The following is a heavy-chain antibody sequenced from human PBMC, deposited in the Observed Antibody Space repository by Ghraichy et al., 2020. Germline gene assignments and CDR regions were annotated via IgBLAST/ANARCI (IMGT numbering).Heavy chain of an antibody. V-gene: IGHV4-59*08. D-gene: IGHD5-18*01. J-gene: IGHJ6*02. CDR2: VYYNGNT. CDR1: GGSIRSYY. CDR3: ARRGRGYSLYFYGLDI. Sequence: SETLSLTCTVSGGSIRSYYWSWIRHPPGKGLEWIGYVYYNGNTDYSPPLKSRASISVDTSKNQVSLRLTSVTAADTAVYYCARRGRGYSLYFYGLDIWGQGTTVTVSS.